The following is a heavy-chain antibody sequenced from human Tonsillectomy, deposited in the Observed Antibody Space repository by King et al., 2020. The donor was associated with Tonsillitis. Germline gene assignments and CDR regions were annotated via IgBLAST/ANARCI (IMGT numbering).Heavy chain of an antibody. V-gene: IGHV3-21*01. Sequence: QLVQSGGGLVKPGGSLRLSCAASGFTFSSYSMNWVRQAPGKGLEWVSSISSSSSYIYYADSVKGRFTISRDNAKNSLYLQMNSLRAEDTAVYYCARDLLGYCSGGSCYSGWFGYMDVWGKGTTVTVSS. CDR3: ARDLLGYCSGGSCYSGWFGYMDV. CDR1: GFTFSSYS. J-gene: IGHJ6*03. CDR2: ISSSSSYI. D-gene: IGHD2-15*01.